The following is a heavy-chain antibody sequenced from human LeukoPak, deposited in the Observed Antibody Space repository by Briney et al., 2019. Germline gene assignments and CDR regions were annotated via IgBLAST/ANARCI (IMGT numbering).Heavy chain of an antibody. CDR1: GFTVSHSY. D-gene: IGHD6-13*01. Sequence: GGSLRLSCAVSGFTVSHSYMSWVRQAPGKGLEWVSVIYSGGSAYYADSVKGRFTISRDNSKNTLYLQMNSLRAEDTAVYYCARDHEAQGYLNAFDIWGQGTMVTVSS. V-gene: IGHV3-66*01. CDR3: ARDHEAQGYLNAFDI. CDR2: IYSGGSA. J-gene: IGHJ3*02.